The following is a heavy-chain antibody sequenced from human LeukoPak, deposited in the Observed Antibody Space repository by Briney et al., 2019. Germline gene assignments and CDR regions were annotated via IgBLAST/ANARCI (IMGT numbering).Heavy chain of an antibody. CDR3: ASVLGGSSPTPFDY. J-gene: IGHJ4*02. Sequence: ASVKVSCKVSGYTLTELSMHWVRQAPGQGLEWMGWINPNSGGTNYAQKFQGRVTMTRDTSISTAYMELSRLRSDDTAVYYCASVLGGSSPTPFDYWGQGTLVTVSS. CDR1: GYTLTELS. V-gene: IGHV1-2*02. CDR2: INPNSGGT. D-gene: IGHD6-6*01.